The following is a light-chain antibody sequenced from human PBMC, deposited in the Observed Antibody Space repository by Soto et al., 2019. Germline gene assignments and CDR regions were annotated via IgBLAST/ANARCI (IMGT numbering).Light chain of an antibody. CDR1: ISNIGADYH. V-gene: IGLV1-40*01. Sequence: QAVVTQPPSVSGAPGQRVTISCTGSISNIGADYHVHWYQQRPGTAPKLLIYGNTNRPSGVPDRFSGSKSGTSASLAITGLQAEDEADYYCQSYDSSLNGVYVFGTGTKVTVL. CDR2: GNT. J-gene: IGLJ1*01. CDR3: QSYDSSLNGVYV.